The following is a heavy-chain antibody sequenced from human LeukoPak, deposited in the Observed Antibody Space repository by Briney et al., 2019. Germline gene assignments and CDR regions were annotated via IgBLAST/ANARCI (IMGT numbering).Heavy chain of an antibody. CDR3: ARLLGYYDSSGYYYFDY. D-gene: IGHD3-22*01. J-gene: IGHJ4*02. Sequence: ASVKVSCKASGGTFSSYAISWVRQAPGQGLEWMGGIIPIFGTANYAQKFQGRVTITADESTSTAYMELSSQRSEDTAVYYCARLLGYYDSSGYYYFDYWGQGTLVTVSS. CDR2: IIPIFGTA. CDR1: GGTFSSYA. V-gene: IGHV1-69*01.